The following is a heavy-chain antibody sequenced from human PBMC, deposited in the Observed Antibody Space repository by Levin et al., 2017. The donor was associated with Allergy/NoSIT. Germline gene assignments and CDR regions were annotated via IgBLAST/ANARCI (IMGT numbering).Heavy chain of an antibody. V-gene: IGHV5-51*01. D-gene: IGHD5-18*01. CDR2: IYPGDSDT. J-gene: IGHJ4*02. CDR3: ARSSRGYSYGYYFDL. Sequence: GESLKISCKGFGYTFNSHWIGWVRQMPGKGLEWMGIIYPGDSDTKYSPSFQGQVTISVDKSITTAYLQWSSPKASDTAMYYCARSSRGYSYGYYFDLWGQGTLVTVSS. CDR1: GYTFNSHW.